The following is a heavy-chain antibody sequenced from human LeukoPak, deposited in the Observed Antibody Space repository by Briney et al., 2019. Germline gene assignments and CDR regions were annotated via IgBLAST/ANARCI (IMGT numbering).Heavy chain of an antibody. CDR3: AIVYGDYSFDY. J-gene: IGHJ4*02. CDR2: ISGSGGST. CDR1: GFTFSSYA. Sequence: TGGSLRLSCAASGFTFSSYAMSWVRQAPGKGLEWVSAISGSGGSTCYADSVKGRFTISRDNSKNTLYLQMNSPRAEDTAVYYCAIVYGDYSFDYWGQGTLVTVSS. D-gene: IGHD4-17*01. V-gene: IGHV3-23*01.